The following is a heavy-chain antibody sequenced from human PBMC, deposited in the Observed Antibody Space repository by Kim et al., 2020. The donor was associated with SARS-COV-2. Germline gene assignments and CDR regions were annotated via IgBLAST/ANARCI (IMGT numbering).Heavy chain of an antibody. V-gene: IGHV3-30*03. D-gene: IGHD1-26*01. Sequence: GGSQRLSCAVSGFTFSAYAMHWVRQAPGEALEWVAVISNDGSNEDYGDSVRGRFTISRNNFKETLYLFLNSLRPDDTGIYFCAREESPWSSFDYWGQGALVSVSS. CDR3: AREESPWSSFDY. CDR2: ISNDGSNE. CDR1: GFTFSAYA. J-gene: IGHJ4*02.